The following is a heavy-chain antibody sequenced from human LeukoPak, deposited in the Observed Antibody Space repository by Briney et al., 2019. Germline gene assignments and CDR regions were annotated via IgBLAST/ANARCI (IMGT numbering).Heavy chain of an antibody. CDR3: ATLRAKARLGYCSGGSCYSLDY. CDR1: GHTLTELS. J-gene: IGHJ4*02. V-gene: IGHV1-24*01. Sequence: ASVKVSCKVSGHTLTELSMHWVRQAPGKGLEWMGGFDPEDGETIYAQKFQGRVTMTEDTSTDTAYMELSSLRSEDTAVYYCATLRAKARLGYCSGGSCYSLDYWGQGTLVTVSS. CDR2: FDPEDGET. D-gene: IGHD2-15*01.